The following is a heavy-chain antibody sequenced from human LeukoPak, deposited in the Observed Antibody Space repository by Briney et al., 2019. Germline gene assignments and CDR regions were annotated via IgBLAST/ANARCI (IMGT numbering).Heavy chain of an antibody. CDR3: ARTLYYGSGSYFFDY. V-gene: IGHV4-59*01. D-gene: IGHD3-10*01. Sequence: SETLSLTCTVSGGSISSYYWSWIRQPPGKGLEWIGYIYYSGSTNYNPSLKSRVTISVDTSKNQFSLKLSSVTAADTAVYYCARTLYYGSGSYFFDYWGQGTLVTVSS. J-gene: IGHJ4*02. CDR1: GGSISSYY. CDR2: IYYSGST.